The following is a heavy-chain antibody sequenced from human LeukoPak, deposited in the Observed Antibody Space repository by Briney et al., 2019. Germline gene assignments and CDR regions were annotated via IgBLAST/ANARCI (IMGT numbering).Heavy chain of an antibody. J-gene: IGHJ4*02. Sequence: EASVKVSCKASGYTFTGYYMHWVRQAPGQGLEWMGWINPNSGGTNYAQKVQGRVTMTRDTSISTAYMELSRLRSDDTAVYYCARDSGERGSGSYLIAYWGQGTLVTVSS. CDR3: ARDSGERGSGSYLIAY. D-gene: IGHD3-10*01. CDR1: GYTFTGYY. CDR2: INPNSGGT. V-gene: IGHV1-2*02.